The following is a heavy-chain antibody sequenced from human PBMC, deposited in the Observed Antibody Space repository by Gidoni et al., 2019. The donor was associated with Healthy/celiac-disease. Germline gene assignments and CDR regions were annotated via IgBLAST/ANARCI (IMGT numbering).Heavy chain of an antibody. V-gene: IGHV1-69*04. J-gene: IGHJ6*02. CDR3: ARDFGYQLLSRMDYYYGMDV. D-gene: IGHD2-2*01. Sequence: YGQKFQGRVTITADKSTSTAYMELSSLRSEDTAVYYCARDFGYQLLSRMDYYYGMDVWGQGTTVTVSS.